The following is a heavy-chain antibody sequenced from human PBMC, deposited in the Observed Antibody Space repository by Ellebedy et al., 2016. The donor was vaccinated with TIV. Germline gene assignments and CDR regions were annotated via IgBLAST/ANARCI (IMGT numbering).Heavy chain of an antibody. CDR1: GFIFKNFL. J-gene: IGHJ4*02. CDR2: ITRDGRTT. D-gene: IGHD1-7*01. Sequence: GESLKISCGASGFIFKNFLMYWVRQAPGKGLAWVSRITRDGRTTDYADSVKGRFTISRDDAENTVYLHMSSLRDEDTAVYFCVREASIGGTVFFDYWGQGALVTVSS. CDR3: VREASIGGTVFFDY. V-gene: IGHV3-74*01.